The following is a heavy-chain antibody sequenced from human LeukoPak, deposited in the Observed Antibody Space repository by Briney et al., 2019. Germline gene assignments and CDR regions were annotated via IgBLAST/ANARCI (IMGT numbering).Heavy chain of an antibody. CDR1: GYTFTSYD. V-gene: IGHV1-8*01. Sequence: ASMKVSSKVSGYTFTSYDINWVRQATGQGLEWMGWMNPNSGNTGYAQKFQGRVTMTRNTSISTAYMELSSLRSEDTAVYYCARGLEVYSYDLWGQGTLVTVSS. CDR3: ARGLEVYSYDL. D-gene: IGHD5-18*01. CDR2: MNPNSGNT. J-gene: IGHJ5*02.